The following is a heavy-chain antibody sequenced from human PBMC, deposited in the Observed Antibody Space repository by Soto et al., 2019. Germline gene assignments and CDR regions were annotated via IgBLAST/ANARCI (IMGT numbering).Heavy chain of an antibody. CDR2: IWYDGSNK. J-gene: IGHJ6*02. D-gene: IGHD3-10*01. V-gene: IGHV3-33*01. CDR1: GFTFSSYG. Sequence: QVQLVESGGGVVQPGRSLRLSCAASGFTFSSYGMHWVRQAPGKGLEWVAVIWYDGSNKYYADSVKGRFTISRDNSKNTLYLQMNSLRAEDTAVYYCARDSMGYYGPGSGYYGMDVWGQGTTVTVSS. CDR3: ARDSMGYYGPGSGYYGMDV.